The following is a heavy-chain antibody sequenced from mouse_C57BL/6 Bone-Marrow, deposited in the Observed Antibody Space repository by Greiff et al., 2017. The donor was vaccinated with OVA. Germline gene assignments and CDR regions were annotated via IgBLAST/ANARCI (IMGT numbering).Heavy chain of an antibody. D-gene: IGHD1-1*01. J-gene: IGHJ3*01. CDR3: ARDPNYYGSSAWFAY. CDR1: GFTFSSYA. Sequence: EVKLMESGGGLVKPGGSLKLSCAASGFTFSSYAMSWVRQTPEKRLEWVATISDGGSYTYYPDNVKGRFTISRDNAKNNLYLQMSHLKSEDTAMYYCARDPNYYGSSAWFAYWGQGTLVTVSA. V-gene: IGHV5-4*01. CDR2: ISDGGSYT.